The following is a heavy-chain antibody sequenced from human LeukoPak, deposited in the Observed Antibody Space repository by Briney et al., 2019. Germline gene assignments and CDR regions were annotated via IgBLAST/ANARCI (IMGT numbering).Heavy chain of an antibody. CDR3: ARTHNSSIAARVNWFDP. Sequence: ASVKVSCKASGYTFTGYYMYWVRQAPGQGLEWMGWINPNSGGTNYAQKFQGRVTMTRDTSISTAYMELSRLRSDDTAVYYCARTHNSSIAARVNWFDPWGQGTLVTVSS. J-gene: IGHJ5*02. V-gene: IGHV1-2*02. D-gene: IGHD6-6*01. CDR1: GYTFTGYY. CDR2: INPNSGGT.